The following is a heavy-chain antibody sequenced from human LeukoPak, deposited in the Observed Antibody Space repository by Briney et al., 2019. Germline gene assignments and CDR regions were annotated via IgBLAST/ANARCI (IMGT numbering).Heavy chain of an antibody. Sequence: GGSLRLSCAASGFTFSSYWMHWVRQAPGKGLVWVSRSNSDGSSTSYADSVKGRFTISRDNSKNTLYLQMNSLRAEDTAVYYCARATYGDYYFDYWGQGTLVTVSS. CDR3: ARATYGDYYFDY. D-gene: IGHD4-17*01. CDR2: SNSDGSST. CDR1: GFTFSSYW. V-gene: IGHV3-74*01. J-gene: IGHJ4*02.